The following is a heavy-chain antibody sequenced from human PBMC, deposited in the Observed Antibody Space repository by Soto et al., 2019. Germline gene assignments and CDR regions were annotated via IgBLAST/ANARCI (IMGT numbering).Heavy chain of an antibody. CDR2: ISGSGGST. D-gene: IGHD3-3*01. CDR1: GFTFSSYA. V-gene: IGHV3-23*01. Sequence: GGSLRLSCAASGFTFSSYAMSWVRQAPGKGLEWVSAISGSGGSTYYADSVKGRFTISRDNSKNTLYLQMNSLRAEDTAVYYCAKGLRFLEWLLFVDAFDIWGQGTTVTVSS. J-gene: IGHJ3*02. CDR3: AKGLRFLEWLLFVDAFDI.